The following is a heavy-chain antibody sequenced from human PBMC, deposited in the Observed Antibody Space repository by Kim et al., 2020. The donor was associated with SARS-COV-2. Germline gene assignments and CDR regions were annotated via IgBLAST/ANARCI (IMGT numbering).Heavy chain of an antibody. D-gene: IGHD6-6*01. CDR1: GFTFGDYA. J-gene: IGHJ4*02. Sequence: GGSLRLSCAASGFTFGDYAMHWVRQAPGKGLEWVSGISWNSGSIGYADSVKGRFTISRDNAKNSLYLQMNSLRAEDTALYYCAKDPLRYSSSSSGWFDYWGQGTLVTVSS. V-gene: IGHV3-9*01. CDR2: ISWNSGSI. CDR3: AKDPLRYSSSSSGWFDY.